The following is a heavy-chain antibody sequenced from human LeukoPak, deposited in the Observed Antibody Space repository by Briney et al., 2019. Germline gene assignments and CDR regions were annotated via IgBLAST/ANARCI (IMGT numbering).Heavy chain of an antibody. J-gene: IGHJ3*02. D-gene: IGHD3-10*01. CDR2: INPNNGGT. CDR1: GYTFTGYY. V-gene: IGHV1-2*06. CDR3: ASYGESTWAFDI. Sequence: ASVKVSCKASGYTFTGYYMHWVRQAPGQGLEWMGRINPNNGGTNYAQKFHGRVTMTKDTSISTAYMELSRLRSDDTAVYYCASYGESTWAFDIWGQGTMVTVSS.